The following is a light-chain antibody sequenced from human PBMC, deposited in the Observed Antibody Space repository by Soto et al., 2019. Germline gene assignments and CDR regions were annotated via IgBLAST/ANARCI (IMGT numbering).Light chain of an antibody. Sequence: AIRMTQSPSSLSASTEDRVTITCRASQGISSYLAWYQQKPGKAPKLLIYAASTLQSGVPSRFSGSGSGTDFTLTICCLQSEVFVTYYCQQYYSYPGTFVQGTKV. CDR1: QGISSY. CDR3: QQYYSYPGT. J-gene: IGKJ1*01. V-gene: IGKV1-8*01. CDR2: AAS.